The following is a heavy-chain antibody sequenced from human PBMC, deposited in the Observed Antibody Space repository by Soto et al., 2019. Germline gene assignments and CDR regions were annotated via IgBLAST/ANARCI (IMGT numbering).Heavy chain of an antibody. CDR2: INQDGNED. Sequence: VHLEESGGGLVQPGGSLRLSCAASGFTFSSYCMNWVRQAPGKGLEWVAHINQDGNEDNLLDSVKGRFTISRDNDKNSLFLQMNSLRVDYTAVYYCARTGDGHHDFLDYWGQGALVSVSS. V-gene: IGHV3-7*01. CDR3: ARTGDGHHDFLDY. D-gene: IGHD1-1*01. CDR1: GFTFSSYC. J-gene: IGHJ4*02.